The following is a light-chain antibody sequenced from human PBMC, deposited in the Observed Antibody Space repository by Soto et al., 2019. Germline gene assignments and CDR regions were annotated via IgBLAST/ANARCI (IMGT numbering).Light chain of an antibody. V-gene: IGKV4-1*01. J-gene: IGKJ5*01. Sequence: DILMTQSPDYLTVSLGERATINCKSSQSVLYSSNNKNYLAWYQQKPGQPPKLLIYWASTRESGVPDRFSGSGSGTDFTLTISSLQAEDVAVYYCQQYYSPITFGQGTRLEIK. CDR2: WAS. CDR3: QQYYSPIT. CDR1: QSVLYSSNNKNY.